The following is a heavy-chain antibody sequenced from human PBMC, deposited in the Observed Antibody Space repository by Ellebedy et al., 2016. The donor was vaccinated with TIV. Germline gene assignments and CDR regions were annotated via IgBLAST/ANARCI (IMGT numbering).Heavy chain of an antibody. J-gene: IGHJ3*02. Sequence: GESLKISCAASGFSFRSYWMTWVRQAPGKGLEWVANINQDGSEKHYVDSVDGRFTISRDNAKKSLYLQMISLRAEDTAVYYCASDGSYGDFLSPTHAFENWGQGTMVIVSS. D-gene: IGHD4-17*01. CDR1: GFSFRSYW. V-gene: IGHV3-7*01. CDR3: ASDGSYGDFLSPTHAFEN. CDR2: INQDGSEK.